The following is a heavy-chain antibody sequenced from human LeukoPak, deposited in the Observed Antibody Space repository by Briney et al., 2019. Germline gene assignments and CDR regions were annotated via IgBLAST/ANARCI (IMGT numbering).Heavy chain of an antibody. J-gene: IGHJ4*02. D-gene: IGHD3-10*01. V-gene: IGHV4-31*03. Sequence: SETLSLTCTVSGGSISSGGYYWSWIRQHPGKGLEWIGYTYYSGSTYYNPSLKSRVTISEDTSKNQFSLKLSSVTAADTAVYYCARGFGLSPDYWGQGTLVTVSS. CDR1: GGSISSGGYY. CDR3: ARGFGLSPDY. CDR2: TYYSGST.